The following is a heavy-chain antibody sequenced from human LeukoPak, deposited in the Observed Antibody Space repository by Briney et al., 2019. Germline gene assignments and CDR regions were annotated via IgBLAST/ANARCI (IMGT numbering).Heavy chain of an antibody. Sequence: SVKVSCKASGGTFSSYAISWVRQAPGQGLEWMGGIIPIFGTANYAQKFQGRVTITADESTSTAYTELSSLRSEDTAVYYCARVRRRRITMIITKYYYYGMDVWGQETTVTVSS. CDR2: IIPIFGTA. J-gene: IGHJ6*02. CDR3: ARVRRRRITMIITKYYYYGMDV. V-gene: IGHV1-69*13. D-gene: IGHD3-22*01. CDR1: GGTFSSYA.